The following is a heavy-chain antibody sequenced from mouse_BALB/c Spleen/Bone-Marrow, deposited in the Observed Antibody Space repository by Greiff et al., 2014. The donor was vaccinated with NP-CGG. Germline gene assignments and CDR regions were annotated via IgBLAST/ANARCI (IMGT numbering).Heavy chain of an antibody. J-gene: IGHJ3*01. D-gene: IGHD2-10*02. CDR3: AKRGAYGNFWFAY. Sequence: EVKLVESGGGLVKPGGSLKLSCAASGFTFSSYAMSWVRQTPEKRLEWVASISSGGSTYYPDSMKGRFTISRDNARNILYLQMSSLRSEDTAMYYCAKRGAYGNFWFAYWGQGTLVTVSA. V-gene: IGHV5-6-5*01. CDR2: ISSGGST. CDR1: GFTFSSYA.